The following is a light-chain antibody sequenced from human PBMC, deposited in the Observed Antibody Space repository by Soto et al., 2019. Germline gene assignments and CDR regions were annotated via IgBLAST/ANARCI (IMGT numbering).Light chain of an antibody. CDR3: QQANRFPYT. Sequence: DIQMTQSPSSVSASVGDRVTITCRASQSISSWLAWYQQKPGKAPKLLIYAASSLQVGVPSRVNGSGSGTDFTLTISSLQPEDFAIYYCQQANRFPYTFGLGTKLEIK. V-gene: IGKV1-12*01. CDR1: QSISSW. CDR2: AAS. J-gene: IGKJ2*01.